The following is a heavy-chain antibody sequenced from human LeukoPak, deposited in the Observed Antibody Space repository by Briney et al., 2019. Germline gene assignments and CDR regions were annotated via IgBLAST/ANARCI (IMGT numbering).Heavy chain of an antibody. Sequence: SETLSLTCTVSGYSISSAYYWGWIRQPPGKGLEWIGSIYQTGSTLYSPPLKSRVTISVDTSKNQFSLKLSSVTAADTAVYYRARYGYTDGYYYMDVWGKGTTVTVSS. CDR2: IYQTGST. J-gene: IGHJ6*03. CDR1: GYSISSAYY. CDR3: ARYGYTDGYYYMDV. D-gene: IGHD3-3*01. V-gene: IGHV4-38-2*02.